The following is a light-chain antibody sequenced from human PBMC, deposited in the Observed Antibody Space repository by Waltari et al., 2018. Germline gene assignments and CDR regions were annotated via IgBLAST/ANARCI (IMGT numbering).Light chain of an antibody. Sequence: EIVLTQSPVTLSLSPGERATLSCRASQSVSSSFLTWYQQKPGQAPRLLIYGTSTRATGIPDRFSGSGSATDFTLTISRLEPEDLAVYYCQQHGTSPWTFGQGTKVEIK. V-gene: IGKV3-20*01. CDR2: GTS. CDR1: QSVSSSF. CDR3: QQHGTSPWT. J-gene: IGKJ1*01.